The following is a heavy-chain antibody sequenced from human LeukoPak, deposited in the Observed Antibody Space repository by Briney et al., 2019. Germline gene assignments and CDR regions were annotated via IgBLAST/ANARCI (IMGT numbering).Heavy chain of an antibody. V-gene: IGHV3-30*02. CDR1: GFTFSSYG. J-gene: IGHJ5*02. CDR2: IRYDGSNK. Sequence: EPGGSLRLSCAASGFTFSSYGMHWVRQAPGKGLEWVAFIRYDGSNKYYADSVKGRFTISRDNSKNTLYLQMNSLRAEDTAVHYCVRAHHPGGWFDPWGQGTLVTVSS. CDR3: VRAHHPGGWFDP. D-gene: IGHD3-10*01.